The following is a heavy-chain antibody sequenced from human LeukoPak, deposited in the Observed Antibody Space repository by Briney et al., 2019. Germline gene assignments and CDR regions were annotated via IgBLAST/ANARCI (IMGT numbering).Heavy chain of an antibody. D-gene: IGHD3-10*02. Sequence: PGGSLRLSCAASGFTFSSYGMHWVRQAPGKGLEWVAVIWYDGTNKYYADSVKGRFTISRDNSKNTLFLQMNSLRAEDTAVYYCARENYVSRGPSDYWGQGTLVTVSS. J-gene: IGHJ4*02. CDR1: GFTFSSYG. CDR3: ARENYVSRGPSDY. V-gene: IGHV3-33*01. CDR2: IWYDGTNK.